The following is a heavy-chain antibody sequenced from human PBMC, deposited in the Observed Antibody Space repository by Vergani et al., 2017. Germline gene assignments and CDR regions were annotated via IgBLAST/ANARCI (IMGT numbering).Heavy chain of an antibody. CDR1: GFPFSTYS. CDR2: ISSSSSYI. Sequence: EVQLVESGGGLVKPGGSLRLSCAASGFPFSTYSMNWVRQAPGKGLEWVSSISSSSSYIYYADSVKGRFTISRDNAKNSLYLQMNSLRAEDTAGYYCARDIVVVPAAPGMDYWGQGTLVTVSS. CDR3: ARDIVVVPAAPGMDY. V-gene: IGHV3-21*01. D-gene: IGHD2-2*01. J-gene: IGHJ4*02.